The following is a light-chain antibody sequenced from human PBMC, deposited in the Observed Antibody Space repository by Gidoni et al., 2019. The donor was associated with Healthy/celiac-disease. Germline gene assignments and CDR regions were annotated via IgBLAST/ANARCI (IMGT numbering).Light chain of an antibody. Sequence: HSVLTQPPSLSGAPGHTVTISCTGSSSNIGAGYDVHWYQQLPGTAPKLRIYGNSNRTSGVPDRCSGAKSGTSASLAITVLQAEDEADYYCQSYDSSLSGWVFGGGTKLTVL. J-gene: IGLJ3*02. CDR1: SSNIGAGYD. CDR2: GNS. V-gene: IGLV1-40*01. CDR3: QSYDSSLSGWV.